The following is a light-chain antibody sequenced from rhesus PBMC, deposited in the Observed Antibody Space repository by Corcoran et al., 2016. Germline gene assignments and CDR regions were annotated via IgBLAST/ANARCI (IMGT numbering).Light chain of an antibody. CDR2: FGS. J-gene: IGKJ4*01. Sequence: DIVMTQTPLSLPVTLGEPASISCRSSQSLLDSNGHNYSNWYLQGPGQSPQLLLYFGSNRASRVPYRVSGGGSGTTFTLNSSRVGAEDVGVYYCMQALQTTLTFGGGTKVGIK. CDR1: QSLLDSNGHNY. CDR3: MQALQTTLT. V-gene: IGKV2-60*01.